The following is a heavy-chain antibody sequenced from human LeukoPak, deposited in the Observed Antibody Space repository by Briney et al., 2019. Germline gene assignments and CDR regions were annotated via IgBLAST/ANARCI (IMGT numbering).Heavy chain of an antibody. CDR3: ARGATGYDYVWGSYRPFDY. D-gene: IGHD3-16*02. Sequence: SETLSLTCAVYGGSFSGYYWSWIRQPPGKGLEWIGEINHSGSTNYNPSLKSRVTISVGTSKNQFSLKLSSVTAADTAVYYCARGATGYDYVWGSYRPFDYWGQGTLVTVSS. CDR1: GGSFSGYY. V-gene: IGHV4-34*01. CDR2: INHSGST. J-gene: IGHJ4*02.